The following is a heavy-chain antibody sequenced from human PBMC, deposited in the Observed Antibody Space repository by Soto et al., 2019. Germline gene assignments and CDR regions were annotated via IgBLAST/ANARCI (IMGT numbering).Heavy chain of an antibody. Sequence: GGSLRLSCAASGFTFSSYAISWVRQAPGKGLEWVSAISGSGGSTYYADSVKGRFTISRDNSKNTLYLQMNSLRAEDTAVYYCAKVLEQQLVLGAYYYYGLDVWGQGTTVTVSS. CDR2: ISGSGGST. CDR1: GFTFSSYA. V-gene: IGHV3-23*01. CDR3: AKVLEQQLVLGAYYYYGLDV. J-gene: IGHJ6*02. D-gene: IGHD6-13*01.